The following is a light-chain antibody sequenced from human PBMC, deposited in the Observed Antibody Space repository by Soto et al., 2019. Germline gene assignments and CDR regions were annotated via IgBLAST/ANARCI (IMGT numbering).Light chain of an antibody. CDR2: AAS. CDR3: QQTDSAPS. V-gene: IGKV1-39*01. J-gene: IGKJ4*01. Sequence: QMTQSPSSLSASVGEKIIITCRASRDVGSDVSWYQQKPGQAPKLLIYAASNLYTGVPSRFSGSRSGTEFTLTISSLQPEDFATYYCQQTDSAPSFGGGTKVDIK. CDR1: RDVGSD.